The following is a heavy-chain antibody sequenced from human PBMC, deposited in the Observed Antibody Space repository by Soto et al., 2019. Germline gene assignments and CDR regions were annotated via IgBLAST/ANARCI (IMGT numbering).Heavy chain of an antibody. Sequence: QVQLVQSGAEVKKPGSSVKVSCKASGGRFSRHTVSWVRQAPGQGLEWVGGIIPIFGTTNYGNILRGRVTITADESTGTAYMELSSLRSDDTAVYYCAVTTGTSITGPPGWGQGTLVTVSS. J-gene: IGHJ4*02. CDR2: IIPIFGTT. D-gene: IGHD4-17*01. CDR3: AVTTGTSITGPPG. V-gene: IGHV1-69*01. CDR1: GGRFSRHT.